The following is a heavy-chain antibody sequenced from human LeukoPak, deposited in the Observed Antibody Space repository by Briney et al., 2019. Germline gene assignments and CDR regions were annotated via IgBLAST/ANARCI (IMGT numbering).Heavy chain of an antibody. Sequence: ASVKVSCKASGYSFSNYGITWVRQAPGQGLEWMGWISGYNANTNYAQKFQGRVTMTRDTSITTAYMELTSLRSDDTAVYYCARDLFYSVSGTYYNVGRVFNYWGQGTLVTVSS. CDR3: ARDLFYSVSGTYYNVGRVFNY. J-gene: IGHJ4*02. D-gene: IGHD3-10*01. CDR2: ISGYNANT. V-gene: IGHV1-18*01. CDR1: GYSFSNYG.